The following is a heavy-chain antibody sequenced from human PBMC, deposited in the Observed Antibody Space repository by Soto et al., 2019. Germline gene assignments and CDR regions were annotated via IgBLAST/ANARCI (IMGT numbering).Heavy chain of an antibody. J-gene: IGHJ4*02. Sequence: QVQLVQSGAEVKKPGASVKVSCKASGYTFTSYGISWVRQAPGQGLEWMGWISAYNGNTKYAQKLQGRVTTTTDTATSEAYMELRSLRSDDTAVYYCARDLGGSYYAPVDYWGQGTLVTVSS. CDR1: GYTFTSYG. CDR2: ISAYNGNT. V-gene: IGHV1-18*01. CDR3: ARDLGGSYYAPVDY. D-gene: IGHD1-26*01.